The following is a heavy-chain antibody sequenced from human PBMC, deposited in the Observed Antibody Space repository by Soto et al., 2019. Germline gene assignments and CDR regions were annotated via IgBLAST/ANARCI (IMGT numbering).Heavy chain of an antibody. D-gene: IGHD6-6*01. Sequence: EVQLLESGGGLVQPGGSLRLSCAASGVTFSSYAMSWVRQAPGKGLEWVSGISGSGVSTYYADSVKGRFTISRDNAKSTLYLQMNSLRAGDTAVYYCAKVRERIATRSIDYWGQGTLVNVSS. J-gene: IGHJ4*02. CDR2: ISGSGVST. CDR3: AKVRERIATRSIDY. V-gene: IGHV3-23*01. CDR1: GVTFSSYA.